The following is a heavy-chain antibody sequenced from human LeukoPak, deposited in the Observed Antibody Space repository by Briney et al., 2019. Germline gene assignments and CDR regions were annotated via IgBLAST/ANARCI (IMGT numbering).Heavy chain of an antibody. CDR2: ISYDGSNK. Sequence: PGRSLRLSCAASGFTFSSYGMHWVRPAPGKGLEWVAVISYDGSNKYYADSVKGRFTISRDNSKNTLYLQMNSLRAEDTAVYYCAKDNGALVVVPAANFDYWGQGTLVTVSS. J-gene: IGHJ4*02. D-gene: IGHD2-2*01. CDR1: GFTFSSYG. CDR3: AKDNGALVVVPAANFDY. V-gene: IGHV3-30*18.